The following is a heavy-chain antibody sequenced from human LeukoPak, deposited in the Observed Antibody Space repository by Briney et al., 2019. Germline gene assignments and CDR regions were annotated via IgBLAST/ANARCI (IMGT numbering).Heavy chain of an antibody. CDR1: GYTFTGYY. J-gene: IGHJ5*02. CDR3: ARDSARYCTNGVCQP. Sequence: ASVKVSCKASGYTFTGYYMQWVRQAPGQGLEWMGRINPNSGGTNYAQKFQGRVTMTRDTSISTAYMELSRLRSDDTAVYYCARDSARYCTNGVCQPWGQGTLVTVSS. D-gene: IGHD2-8*01. V-gene: IGHV1-2*06. CDR2: INPNSGGT.